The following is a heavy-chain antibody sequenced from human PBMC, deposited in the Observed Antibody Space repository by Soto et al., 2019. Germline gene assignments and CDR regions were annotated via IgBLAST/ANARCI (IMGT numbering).Heavy chain of an antibody. Sequence: PSETLSLTCTVSGGSISSYYWSWIRQPPGKGLEWIGYIYYSGSTNYNPSLKSRVTISVDTSKNHFSLKLSSVTAADTALYYCARGLRNSFAYWGQGTLVTVSS. CDR2: IYYSGST. D-gene: IGHD4-4*01. J-gene: IGHJ4*02. CDR3: ARGLRNSFAY. V-gene: IGHV4-59*01. CDR1: GGSISSYY.